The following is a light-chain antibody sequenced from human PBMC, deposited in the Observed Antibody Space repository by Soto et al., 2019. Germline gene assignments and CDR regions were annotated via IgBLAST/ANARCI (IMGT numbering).Light chain of an antibody. CDR1: ESVGNY. CDR2: DAS. V-gene: IGKV3-11*01. Sequence: IVLTQSPATLSLSPGERATLSCRASESVGNYLAWYQEKPGQAPRLLIYDASNRATGIPPRFSGSGSGTDFTLTISSLEPDDFAVYYCQQRSSLPPPTVGGGPKVE. J-gene: IGKJ4*01. CDR3: QQRSSLPPPT.